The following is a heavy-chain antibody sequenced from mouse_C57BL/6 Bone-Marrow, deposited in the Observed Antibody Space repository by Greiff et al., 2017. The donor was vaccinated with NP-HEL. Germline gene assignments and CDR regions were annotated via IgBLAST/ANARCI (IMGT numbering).Heavy chain of an antibody. D-gene: IGHD1-1*01. CDR3: TREERGMGLLRNFAY. CDR1: GYTFTSYW. J-gene: IGHJ3*01. CDR2: IYPGNSDT. Sequence: VHVKQSGTVLARPGASVKMSCKTSGYTFTSYWMHWVKQRPGQGLEWIGAIYPGNSDTSYNQKFKGKAKLTAVTSASTAYMELSSLTNEDSAVYYCTREERGMGLLRNFAYWGQGTLVTVSA. V-gene: IGHV1-5*01.